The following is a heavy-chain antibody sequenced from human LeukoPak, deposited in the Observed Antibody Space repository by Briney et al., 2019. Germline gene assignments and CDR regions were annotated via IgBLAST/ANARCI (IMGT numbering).Heavy chain of an antibody. D-gene: IGHD6-13*01. CDR1: GYSISSGYY. V-gene: IGHV4-38-2*02. CDR3: ARGPLWGYSSSWYGYYYYMDV. Sequence: SETLSLTCTVSGYSISSGYYWGWIRQPPGKGLEWIGSIYHSGSTYYNPSLKSRVAISVDTSKNQFSLKLSSVTAADTAVYYCARGPLWGYSSSWYGYYYYMDVWGKGTTVTVSS. CDR2: IYHSGST. J-gene: IGHJ6*03.